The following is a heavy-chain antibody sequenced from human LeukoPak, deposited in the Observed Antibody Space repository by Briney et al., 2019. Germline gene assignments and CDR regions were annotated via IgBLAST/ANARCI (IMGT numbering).Heavy chain of an antibody. CDR1: GGSISGYY. D-gene: IGHD3-10*01. CDR2: INHSGST. CDR3: ARGPRLWFGEFYYYYGMDV. V-gene: IGHV4-34*01. J-gene: IGHJ6*02. Sequence: SETLSLTCTVSGGSISGYYCSWIRQPPGKGLEWIGEINHSGSTNYNPSLKSRVTISVDTSKNQFSLKLSSVTAADTAVYYCARGPRLWFGEFYYYYGMDVWGQGITVTVSS.